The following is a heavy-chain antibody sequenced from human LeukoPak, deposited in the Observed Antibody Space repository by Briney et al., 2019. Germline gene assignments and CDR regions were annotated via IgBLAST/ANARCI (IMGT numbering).Heavy chain of an antibody. CDR3: ARDRQYSSGWFDY. Sequence: GGSLRLSCVASGFTFSSYWMHWVRQDPRKGLVWVSRINGDGRNINYADSVRGRFTISRDNSKNTLYLQMNSLRAEDTAVYYCARDRQYSSGWFDYWGQGTLVTVSS. V-gene: IGHV3-74*01. D-gene: IGHD6-19*01. J-gene: IGHJ4*02. CDR1: GFTFSSYW. CDR2: INGDGRNI.